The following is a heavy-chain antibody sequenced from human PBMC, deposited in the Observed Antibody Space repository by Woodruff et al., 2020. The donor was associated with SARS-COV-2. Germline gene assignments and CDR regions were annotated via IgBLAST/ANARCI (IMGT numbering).Heavy chain of an antibody. CDR2: NT. V-gene: IGHV1-8*01. CDR3: ARGGVDIVATSLDY. D-gene: IGHD5-12*01. J-gene: IGHJ4*02. Sequence: NTGYAQKFQRRVNMTRNTSISTAYMELSSLRSEDTAVYYCARGGVDIVATSLDYWGQGTLVTVSS.